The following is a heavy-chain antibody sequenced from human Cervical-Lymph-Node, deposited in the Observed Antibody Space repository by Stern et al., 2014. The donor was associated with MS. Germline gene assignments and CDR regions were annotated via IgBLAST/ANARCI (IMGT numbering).Heavy chain of an antibody. J-gene: IGHJ4*02. V-gene: IGHV3-21*01. D-gene: IGHD3-22*01. CDR2: ISSSSSYI. CDR3: ARDRSGYYYDSSGYNNPPCDD. CDR1: GFTFSSYS. Sequence: EVQLVESGGGLVKPGGSLRLSCAASGFTFSSYSMHWVRQAPGPGLEWVSSISSSSSYIYYADSVKGRFTISRDNAKNSLYLQMNSLRAEDTAVYYCARDRSGYYYDSSGYNNPPCDDWGQGNLVTVSS.